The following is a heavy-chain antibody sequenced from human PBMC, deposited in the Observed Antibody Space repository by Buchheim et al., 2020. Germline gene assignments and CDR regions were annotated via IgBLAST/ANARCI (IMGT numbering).Heavy chain of an antibody. D-gene: IGHD3-16*01. V-gene: IGHV3-23*01. CDR1: GFTFSSYA. Sequence: EVQLLESGGGLVQPGGSLRLSCAASGFTFSSYAMSWVRQAPGKGLEWVSVISGSGGSTYYADSVKGRFTISRDNSTNTLYLQMNSLRAEDTAVYSCAKDSNYDYVWGSSFDYWGQGTL. CDR3: AKDSNYDYVWGSSFDY. CDR2: ISGSGGST. J-gene: IGHJ4*02.